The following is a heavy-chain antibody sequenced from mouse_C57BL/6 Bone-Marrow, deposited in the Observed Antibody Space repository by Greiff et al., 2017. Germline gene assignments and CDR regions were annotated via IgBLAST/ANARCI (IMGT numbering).Heavy chain of an antibody. CDR3: ARAYSNLFAY. Sequence: EVQVVESGGGLVKPGGSLKLSCAASGFTFSSYAMSWVRQTPETRLEWVATISDGGSYTYYPDNVKGRFTISRDNAKNNLYLQMSHLKAEDTAMYYCARAYSNLFAYWGQGTLVTVSA. CDR2: ISDGGSYT. J-gene: IGHJ3*01. CDR1: GFTFSSYA. D-gene: IGHD2-5*01. V-gene: IGHV5-4*01.